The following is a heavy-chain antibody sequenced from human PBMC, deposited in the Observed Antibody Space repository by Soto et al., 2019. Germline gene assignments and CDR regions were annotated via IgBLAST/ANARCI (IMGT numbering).Heavy chain of an antibody. Sequence: GGSLRLSCAASGFTFSSYAMSWVRQAPGKGLEWVGRIKSKTDGGTTDYAAPVKGRFTISRDDSKNTLYLQMNSLKTEDTAVYYCTTRLVYCSSTSCYQDPYYFDYWGQGTLVTVSS. CDR3: TTRLVYCSSTSCYQDPYYFDY. V-gene: IGHV3-15*01. D-gene: IGHD2-2*01. CDR1: GFTFSSYA. CDR2: IKSKTDGGTT. J-gene: IGHJ4*02.